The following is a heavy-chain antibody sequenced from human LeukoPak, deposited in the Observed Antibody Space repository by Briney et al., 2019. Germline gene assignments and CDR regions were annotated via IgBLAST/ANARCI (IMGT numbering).Heavy chain of an antibody. V-gene: IGHV4-59*08. Sequence: SETLSLTCSVSDGSIGTFYWSWIRQFPGKGLEWIGYIYYTGNTIYNPSLKSRVAISVDTSKNQFSLRLSSVTAADTAVYYCARQHSGTYYFPFDIWGRGTLVTVSS. CDR3: ARQHSGTYYFPFDI. J-gene: IGHJ3*02. CDR1: DGSIGTFY. D-gene: IGHD1-26*01. CDR2: IYYTGNT.